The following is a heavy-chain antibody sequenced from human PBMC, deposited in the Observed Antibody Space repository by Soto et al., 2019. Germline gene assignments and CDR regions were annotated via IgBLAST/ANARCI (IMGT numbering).Heavy chain of an antibody. Sequence: PSETLSLTCTVSGGSISSGGYYWSWIRQHPGKGLEWIGYIYYSGSTYYNPSLKSRVTISVDTSKNQFSLKLSSVTAADTAVYYCAMGGDYYDSSGYPQGFDYWGKGTLVTVSS. CDR3: AMGGDYYDSSGYPQGFDY. D-gene: IGHD3-22*01. CDR1: GGSISSGGYY. CDR2: IYYSGST. V-gene: IGHV4-31*03. J-gene: IGHJ4*02.